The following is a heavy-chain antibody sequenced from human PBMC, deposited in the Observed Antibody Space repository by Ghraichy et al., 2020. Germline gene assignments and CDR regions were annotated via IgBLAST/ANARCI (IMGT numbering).Heavy chain of an antibody. D-gene: IGHD2-21*02. V-gene: IGHV3-7*01. J-gene: IGHJ4*02. Sequence: GGSLRLSCAASGTIISEYWMSWVRQAPGKGLERVSNIKQDGSEKNYVDSVKGRFTISRDNAKNSLFMQMKSLRAEDTAVYYCVRDGGCGSDCYSHWGQGTLVTVSS. CDR3: VRDGGCGSDCYSH. CDR2: IKQDGSEK. CDR1: GTIISEYW.